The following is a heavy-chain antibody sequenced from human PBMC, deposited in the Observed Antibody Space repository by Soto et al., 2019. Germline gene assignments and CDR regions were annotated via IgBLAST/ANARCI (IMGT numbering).Heavy chain of an antibody. CDR1: GGSITSSSYY. CDR3: ASPAGADYTFDD. V-gene: IGHV4-39*01. D-gene: IGHD4-4*01. Sequence: QLQLQESGPGLVKPSETLSLTCAVSGGSITSSSYYWGWIRQAPGRGLEWIGTIYYRGSTYYNPSLVSRVTISADTSKNQLSLNLRSVTAADTAVYYCASPAGADYTFDDWGQGILVTVSS. CDR2: IYYRGST. J-gene: IGHJ4*02.